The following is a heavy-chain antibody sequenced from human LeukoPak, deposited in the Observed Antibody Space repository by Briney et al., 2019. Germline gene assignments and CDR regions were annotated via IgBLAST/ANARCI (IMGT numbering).Heavy chain of an antibody. CDR3: AKLLFTVTMKTDY. CDR1: GSTFSTHS. D-gene: IGHD4-17*01. J-gene: IGHJ4*02. V-gene: IGHV3-21*01. Sequence: PGGSLRLFCAASGSTFSTHSMSRGRQAPGRGLEWVSSISSSSSYIYYADSVKGRFTISRDNAKNSLYLQMNSLRAEDTAMYYCAKLLFTVTMKTDYWGQGTLVTVSS. CDR2: ISSSSSYI.